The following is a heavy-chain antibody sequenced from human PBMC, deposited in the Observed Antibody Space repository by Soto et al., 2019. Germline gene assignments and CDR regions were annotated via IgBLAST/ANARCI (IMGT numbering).Heavy chain of an antibody. V-gene: IGHV3-23*01. CDR1: GFNFSSYA. Sequence: PGGSLRLSCAASGFNFSSYAMSWVRQAPGKGLEWVSAISGSGGSTYYADSVKGRFTISRDNSKNTLYLQMNSLRAEDTAVYYCAKGHQRITMNDAFDIWGQGTMVTVSS. CDR2: ISGSGGST. J-gene: IGHJ3*02. CDR3: AKGHQRITMNDAFDI. D-gene: IGHD3-22*01.